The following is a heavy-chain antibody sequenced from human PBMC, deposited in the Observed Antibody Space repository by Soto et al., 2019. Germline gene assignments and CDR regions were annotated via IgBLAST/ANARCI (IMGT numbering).Heavy chain of an antibody. Sequence: EVQLVESGGGLVQPGGSLRLSCAASRFPFSSYWMYWVRQAPGKGLVWVSHINSDGSSTRYGDSVTGRFTISRDNAKNTLYLHMNSLRADDTAVYYCARGLLWFGDSSDLESYNYHYYMDVWGKGTTVTVSS. CDR1: RFPFSSYW. J-gene: IGHJ6*03. CDR3: ARGLLWFGDSSDLESYNYHYYMDV. CDR2: INSDGSST. V-gene: IGHV3-74*01. D-gene: IGHD3-10*01.